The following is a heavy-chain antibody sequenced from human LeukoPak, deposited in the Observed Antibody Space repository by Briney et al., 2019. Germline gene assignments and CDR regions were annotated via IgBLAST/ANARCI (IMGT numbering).Heavy chain of an antibody. V-gene: IGHV1-18*01. D-gene: IGHD2-2*01. Sequence: ASVKVSCKTSGYTFTTYGISWVRQAPGQGLEWMGWISPYNANTNYAQKLQGRVTMTTDTSTSTAYMELRSLRSDDTAEYYCARDLGYHLLTNYYYYGMDVWGQGTTVTVSS. CDR1: GYTFTTYG. CDR2: ISPYNANT. CDR3: ARDLGYHLLTNYYYYGMDV. J-gene: IGHJ6*02.